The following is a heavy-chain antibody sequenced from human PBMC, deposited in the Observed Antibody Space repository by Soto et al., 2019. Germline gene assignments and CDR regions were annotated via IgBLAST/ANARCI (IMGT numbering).Heavy chain of an antibody. J-gene: IGHJ4*02. V-gene: IGHV3-21*01. CDR3: ASGPIQWPFHY. D-gene: IGHD6-19*01. Sequence: GGSLRLSCAASGFTFSTHSMHWVRQAPGKGLEWVSSISSDSTYIYYADSMKGRFTISRDNAKNSLYLQMNSLRTEDTALYYCASGPIQWPFHYWGQGTLVTVSS. CDR1: GFTFSTHS. CDR2: ISSDSTYI.